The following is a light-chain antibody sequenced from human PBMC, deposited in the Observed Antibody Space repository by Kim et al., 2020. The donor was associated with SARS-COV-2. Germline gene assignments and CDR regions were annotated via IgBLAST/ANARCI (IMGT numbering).Light chain of an antibody. CDR3: QVWESSSDHPFV. V-gene: IGLV3-21*01. CDR2: YDS. CDR1: NIGSKS. J-gene: IGLJ1*01. Sequence: SYELTQPPSVSVAPGKTARITCGGNNIGSKSVHWYQQKPGHAPVLVIYYDSDRPSGIPERFSGSNSGNTATLTISRVEAGDEADYYCQVWESSSDHPFVF.